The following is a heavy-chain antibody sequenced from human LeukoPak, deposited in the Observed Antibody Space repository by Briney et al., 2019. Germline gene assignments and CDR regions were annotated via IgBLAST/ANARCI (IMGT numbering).Heavy chain of an antibody. D-gene: IGHD5-12*01. CDR1: GFTFSTYG. CDR2: ISSRSDSV. V-gene: IGHV3-48*02. Sequence: GSLRLSCAASGFTFSTYGMNWVRQAPGKRLEWVSYISSRSDSVYYADSVKGRFTISRDNAENSLYLQMNSLRDEDTAVYYCARAMRSGYDYWGQGTLVTVSS. J-gene: IGHJ4*02. CDR3: ARAMRSGYDY.